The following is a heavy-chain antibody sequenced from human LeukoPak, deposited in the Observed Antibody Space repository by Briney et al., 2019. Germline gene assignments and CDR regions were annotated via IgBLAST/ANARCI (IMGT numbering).Heavy chain of an antibody. CDR2: ISSSSSYI. D-gene: IGHD2-21*02. CDR3: ARELEEVTPHWYFDL. Sequence: GGSLRLSCAASGFTFSGSAMHWVRQASGKGLEWVSSISSSSSYIYYADSVKGRFTISRDNAKNSLYLQMNSLRAEDTAVYYCARELEEVTPHWYFDLWGRGTLVTVSS. CDR1: GFTFSGSA. V-gene: IGHV3-21*01. J-gene: IGHJ2*01.